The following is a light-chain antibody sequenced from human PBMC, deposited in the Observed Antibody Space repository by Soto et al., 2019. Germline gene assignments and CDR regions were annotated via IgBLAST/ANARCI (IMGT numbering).Light chain of an antibody. Sequence: QAVVTQPPSASGTPGQRVNISCSGSNSNIGSSVVNWYQQLPGTAPKLLIYSNNQRPSGVPDRFSGSKSGTSASLAISGLQSEDEAVYYCSTWDDSLTGSVEFGGGTKVTVL. J-gene: IGLJ2*01. V-gene: IGLV1-44*01. CDR1: NSNIGSSV. CDR2: SNN. CDR3: STWDDSLTGSVE.